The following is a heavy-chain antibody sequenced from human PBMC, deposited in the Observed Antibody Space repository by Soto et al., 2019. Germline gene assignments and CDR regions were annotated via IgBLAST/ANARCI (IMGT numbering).Heavy chain of an antibody. Sequence: QVQLRESGPGLVQPSQTLSLTCTVSGGSISSGGYYWTWIRPHPGQGLEWIGYIYYTGSAYYNPSLKTRLPRSRDTSRSQFSLKLSSVTPADSAVYDCAIPYSGSSRGLDVWGQGTKVTVSS. CDR3: AIPYSGSSRGLDV. D-gene: IGHD6-6*01. CDR2: IYYTGSA. V-gene: IGHV4-31*03. CDR1: GGSISSGGYY. J-gene: IGHJ6*02.